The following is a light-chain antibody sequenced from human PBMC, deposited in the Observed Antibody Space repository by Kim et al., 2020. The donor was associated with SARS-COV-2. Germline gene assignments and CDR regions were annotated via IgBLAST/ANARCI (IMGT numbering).Light chain of an antibody. CDR2: GKN. J-gene: IGLJ1*01. CDR3: NSRDSSGNRV. Sequence: VALGQTVRITCQGDSLRTYYASWYQQKPGHAPVLVIYGKNNRPSGIPDRFSGSSSGNTASLTITGAQAEDEADYYCNSRDSSGNRVFGTGTKVTVL. CDR1: SLRTYY. V-gene: IGLV3-19*01.